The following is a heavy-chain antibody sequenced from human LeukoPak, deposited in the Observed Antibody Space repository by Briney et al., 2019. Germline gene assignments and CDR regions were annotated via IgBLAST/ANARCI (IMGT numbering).Heavy chain of an antibody. CDR1: GGSIRSSYYY. CDR3: ARDREWELQSSRYFDY. V-gene: IGHV4-39*07. CDR2: IYDSGST. J-gene: IGHJ4*02. Sequence: SETLSLTCTVSGGSIRSSYYYWGWIRQPPGKGLEWIGSIYDSGSTYYNPSLESRVTISLDTSKNQFSLKLNSLTAADTAVYYCARDREWELQSSRYFDYWGQGTLVTVSS. D-gene: IGHD1-26*01.